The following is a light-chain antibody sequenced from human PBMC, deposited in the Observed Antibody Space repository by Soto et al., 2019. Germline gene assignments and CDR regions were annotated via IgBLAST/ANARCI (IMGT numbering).Light chain of an antibody. V-gene: IGKV3-20*01. J-gene: IGKJ5*01. CDR3: QQYGSSLIT. CDR2: DAS. CDR1: QSLSSSY. Sequence: EIVLTQSPGTLSLSPGERATLSCRASQSLSSSYLAWYQQKPGQAPRLLIYDASSRATGIPDRFSGSGSGTDFTLTISRLEPEDFAVYYCQQYGSSLITFGQGTRLEIK.